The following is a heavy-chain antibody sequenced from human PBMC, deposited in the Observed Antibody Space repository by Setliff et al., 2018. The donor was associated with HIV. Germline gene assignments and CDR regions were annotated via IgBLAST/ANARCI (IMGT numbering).Heavy chain of an antibody. D-gene: IGHD3-22*01. V-gene: IGHV1-18*01. J-gene: IGHJ3*01. Sequence: GASVKVSCKASGYTFTSYGISWVRQAPGQGLEWMGWISAYNGNTNYAQNFQGRVTITADASTSTAYMELSSLRSEDTAMYYCARDRHHYDSSGFDAFDLWGQGTMVTVSS. CDR2: ISAYNGNT. CDR1: GYTFTSYG. CDR3: ARDRHHYDSSGFDAFDL.